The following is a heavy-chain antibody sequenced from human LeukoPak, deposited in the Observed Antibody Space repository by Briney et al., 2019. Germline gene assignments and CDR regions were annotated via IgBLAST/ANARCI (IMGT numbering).Heavy chain of an antibody. CDR1: GGSFGGYY. V-gene: IGHV4-34*01. J-gene: IGHJ4*02. Sequence: SETLSLTCAVYGGSFGGYYWSWIRQPPGKGLEWIGEIYHSGSTNYNPSLKSRVTISVDKSKNQFSLKLSSVTAADTAVYYCARGRASGRRGFDYWGQGTLVTVSS. CDR3: ARGRASGRRGFDY. CDR2: IYHSGST. D-gene: IGHD3-10*01.